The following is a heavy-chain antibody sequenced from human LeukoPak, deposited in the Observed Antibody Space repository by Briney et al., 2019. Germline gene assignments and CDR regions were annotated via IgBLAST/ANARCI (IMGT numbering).Heavy chain of an antibody. V-gene: IGHV3-30-3*01. Sequence: PGGSLRLSCAASGFTFSSYAMHWVRQAPGKGLEWVAVISYDGSNKYYADSVKGRFTISRDNSKNTLYLQMNSLRAEDTAVYYCARELPYGDAFDLWGQGTTVTVSS. D-gene: IGHD2-21*01. CDR2: ISYDGSNK. CDR3: ARELPYGDAFDL. J-gene: IGHJ3*01. CDR1: GFTFSSYA.